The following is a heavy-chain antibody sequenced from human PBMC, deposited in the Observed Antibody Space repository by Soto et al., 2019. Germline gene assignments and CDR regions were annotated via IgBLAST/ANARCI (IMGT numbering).Heavy chain of an antibody. CDR2: IIPIFGTA. V-gene: IGHV1-69*01. Sequence: QVQLVQSGAEVKKPGSSVKVSCKASGGTFSSYAISWVRQAPGQGLEWMGGIIPIFGTANYAQKFQGRVTITADESMSTAYMELSSLRSEDTAVYYCARDSIAAAGLRPSYFDYWGQGTLVTVSS. CDR3: ARDSIAAAGLRPSYFDY. CDR1: GGTFSSYA. D-gene: IGHD6-13*01. J-gene: IGHJ4*02.